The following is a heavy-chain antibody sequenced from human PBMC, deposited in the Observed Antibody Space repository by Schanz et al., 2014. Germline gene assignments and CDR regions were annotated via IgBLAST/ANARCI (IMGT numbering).Heavy chain of an antibody. CDR2: ISSSSSYI. CDR3: ARAQGVIRLYYGVDV. Sequence: EVQLVESGGGLVKPGGSLRLSCAASGFTFSTYYMNWVRQAPGKGLEWVSSISSSSSYISYADSVKGRFTISRDNSMNTVYLQMNSLRSDDAAVYYCARAQGVIRLYYGVDVWGQGTTVTVSS. V-gene: IGHV3-21*02. D-gene: IGHD3-10*01. CDR1: GFTFSTYY. J-gene: IGHJ6*02.